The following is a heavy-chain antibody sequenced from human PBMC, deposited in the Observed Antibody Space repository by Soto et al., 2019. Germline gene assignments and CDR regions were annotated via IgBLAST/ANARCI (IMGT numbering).Heavy chain of an antibody. CDR2: INPSGGST. CDR3: ARGAGPGGTYYDFWSGSGYYGMDV. V-gene: IGHV1-46*01. D-gene: IGHD3-3*01. Sequence: ASVKVSCKASGYTFTSYYMHWVRQAPGQGLEWTGIINPSGGSTSYAQKFQGRVTMTRDTSTSTVYMELSSLRSGDTAVYYCARGAGPGGTYYDFWSGSGYYGMDVWGQGTTVTVSS. CDR1: GYTFTSYY. J-gene: IGHJ6*02.